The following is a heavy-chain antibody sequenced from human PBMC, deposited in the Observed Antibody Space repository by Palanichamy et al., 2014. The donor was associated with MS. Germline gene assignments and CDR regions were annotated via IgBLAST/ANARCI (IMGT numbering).Heavy chain of an antibody. V-gene: IGHV3-33*01. CDR3: AGYYDSSGYY. D-gene: IGHD3-22*01. J-gene: IGHJ4*02. CDR1: GFAFSNYG. CDR2: IWYDGSNK. Sequence: QVHLVESGGGVVQPGRSLRLSCAASGFAFSNYGMHWVRQAPGKGLEWVAVIWYDGSNKHYADSVKGRFTISRDNSKNTLYLQMSSLRAEDTAMYYCAGYYDSSGYYWGQGTLVTVSS.